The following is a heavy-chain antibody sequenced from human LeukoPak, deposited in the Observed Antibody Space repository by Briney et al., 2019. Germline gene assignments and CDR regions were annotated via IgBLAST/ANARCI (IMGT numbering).Heavy chain of an antibody. Sequence: SCKASGGTFSSSSYYWGWIRQPPGKGLEWIGSIYYSGSTYYNPSLKSRVTISVDTSKNQFSLKLSSVTAADTAVYYCARHQDKLSSSWYVSYFDYWGQGTLVTVSS. CDR2: IYYSGST. J-gene: IGHJ4*02. D-gene: IGHD6-13*01. V-gene: IGHV4-39*01. CDR1: GGTFSSSSYY. CDR3: ARHQDKLSSSWYVSYFDY.